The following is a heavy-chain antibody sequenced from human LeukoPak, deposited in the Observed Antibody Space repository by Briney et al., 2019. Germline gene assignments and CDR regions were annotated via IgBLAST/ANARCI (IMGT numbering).Heavy chain of an antibody. V-gene: IGHV1-24*01. J-gene: IGHJ4*02. D-gene: IGHD3-22*01. Sequence: GASVKVSCKVSGYTLTELSMHWVRQAPGKGLEWMGGFDPEDGETIYAQKFQGRVTMTEDTSTDTAYMELSSLRSEDTAVYYCARSRAPPGYYDSSGYLDYWGQGTLVTVSS. CDR1: GYTLTELS. CDR3: ARSRAPPGYYDSSGYLDY. CDR2: FDPEDGET.